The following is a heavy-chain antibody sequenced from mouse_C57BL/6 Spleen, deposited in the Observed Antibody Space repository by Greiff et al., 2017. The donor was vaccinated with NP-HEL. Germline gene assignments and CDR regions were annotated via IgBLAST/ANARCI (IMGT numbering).Heavy chain of an antibody. CDR1: GFTFTDYY. Sequence: EVKLMESGGGLVQPGGSLSLSCAASGFTFTDYYMSWVRQPPGKALEWLGFIRNKANGYTTEYSASVKGRFTISRDNSQSILYLQMNALRAEDSATYYCARYLYGSSYRYFDVWGTGTTVTVSS. CDR2: IRNKANGYTT. J-gene: IGHJ1*03. CDR3: ARYLYGSSYRYFDV. D-gene: IGHD1-1*01. V-gene: IGHV7-3*01.